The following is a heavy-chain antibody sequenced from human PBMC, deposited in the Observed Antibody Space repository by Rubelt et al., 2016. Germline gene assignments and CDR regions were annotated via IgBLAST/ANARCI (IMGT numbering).Heavy chain of an antibody. D-gene: IGHD3-10*01. CDR2: VSSSGVS. CDR1: GGSISGYY. Sequence: QVQLQESGPGLVKPSETLSLTCTVSGGSISGYYWSWIRQPPGQGLEWIGYVSSSGVSKYNPSPRSRVTTSVDPSKNQFSLRMSSETAADTAVYYCAGHKRFADFHDDYDVWGQGTLVTVSS. CDR3: AGHKRFADFHDDYDV. V-gene: IGHV4-59*08. J-gene: IGHJ3*01.